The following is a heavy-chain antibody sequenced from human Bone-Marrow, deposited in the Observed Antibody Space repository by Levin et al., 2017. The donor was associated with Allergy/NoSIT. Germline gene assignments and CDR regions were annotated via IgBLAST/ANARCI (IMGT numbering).Heavy chain of an antibody. CDR3: STVTIYDSRGYTYVGFFDF. CDR1: GFSLTTPGVG. Sequence: SGPTLVKPTQTLTLTCNFSGFSLTTPGVGVAWIRQPPGKALDWLALIYWDDDKRYSPSLQSRLSITKDTSKNHVVLTMTIMDPGDKDTYYCSTVTIYDSRGYTYVGFFDFWGQGALVTVSS. CDR2: IYWDDDK. D-gene: IGHD3-22*01. V-gene: IGHV2-5*02. J-gene: IGHJ4*02.